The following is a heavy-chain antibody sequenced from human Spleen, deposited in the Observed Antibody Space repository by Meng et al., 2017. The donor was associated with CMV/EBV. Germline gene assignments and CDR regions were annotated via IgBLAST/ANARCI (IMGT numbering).Heavy chain of an antibody. J-gene: IGHJ6*02. CDR2: IKSKTDGGTT. Sequence: GESLKISCAASGFTFSSYSMNWVRQAPGKGLEWVGRIKSKTDGGTTDYAAPVKGRFTISRDDSKNTLYLQMNSLKTEDTAVYYCTTARVRPYYYYNYDMDVWGQGTTVTVSS. CDR1: GFTFSSYS. V-gene: IGHV3-15*01. CDR3: TTARVRPYYYYNYDMDV.